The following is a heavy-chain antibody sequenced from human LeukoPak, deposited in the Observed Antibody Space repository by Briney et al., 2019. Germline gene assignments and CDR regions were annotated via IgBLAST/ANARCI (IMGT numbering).Heavy chain of an antibody. CDR2: ISGSGGST. J-gene: IGHJ4*02. Sequence: GGSLRLSCAASGFTFSSYAMSWVRQAPGKGLEWVSAISGSGGSTYYADSVKGRFTISRDNSKNTLYLQMNSLRAEDTAVYYCARLSADYDFWSGYYFVDYWGQGTLVTVSS. CDR3: ARLSADYDFWSGYYFVDY. D-gene: IGHD3-3*01. V-gene: IGHV3-23*01. CDR1: GFTFSSYA.